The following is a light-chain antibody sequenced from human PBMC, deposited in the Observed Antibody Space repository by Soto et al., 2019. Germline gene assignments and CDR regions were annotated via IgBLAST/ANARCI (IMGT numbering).Light chain of an antibody. J-gene: IGLJ2*01. CDR3: ASWNDSLNGPV. V-gene: IGLV1-44*01. Sequence: QSVLTQPPSASGTPGQRVTISCSRSRSSVGSDSLNWYQHLPGMAPRLLIYGNNRRPSGVPDRFSASNSATSASLAISGLQSEDEADYYCASWNDSLNGPVFGGGTKLTVL. CDR2: GNN. CDR1: RSSVGSDS.